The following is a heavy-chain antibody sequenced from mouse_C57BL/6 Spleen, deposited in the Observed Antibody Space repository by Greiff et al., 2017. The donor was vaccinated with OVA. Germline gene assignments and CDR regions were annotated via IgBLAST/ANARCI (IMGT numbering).Heavy chain of an antibody. D-gene: IGHD2-2*01. CDR1: GYTFTDYY. CDR2: IYPGSGNT. J-gene: IGHJ4*01. V-gene: IGHV1-76*01. Sequence: QVQLQQSGAELVRPGASVKLSCKASGYTFTDYYINWVKQRPGQGLEWIARIYPGSGNTYYNEKFKGKATLTAEKSSSTAYMQLSSLTSEDSAVYFCAREGGYGRYYAMDYWGQGTSVTVSS. CDR3: AREGGYGRYYAMDY.